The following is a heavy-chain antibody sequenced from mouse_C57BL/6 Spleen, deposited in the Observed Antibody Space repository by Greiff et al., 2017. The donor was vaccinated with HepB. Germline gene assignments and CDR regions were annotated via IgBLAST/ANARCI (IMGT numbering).Heavy chain of an antibody. J-gene: IGHJ4*01. V-gene: IGHV10-1*01. CDR2: IRSKSNNYAT. D-gene: IGHD1-1*01. CDR3: VRQRGPVATGAMDY. Sequence: EVQLVESGGGLVQPKGSLKLSCAASGFSFNTYAMNWVRQAPGKGLEWVARIRSKSNNYATYYADSVKDRFTISRDDSESMLYLQMNNLKTEDTAMYYCVRQRGPVATGAMDYWGQGTSVTVSS. CDR1: GFSFNTYA.